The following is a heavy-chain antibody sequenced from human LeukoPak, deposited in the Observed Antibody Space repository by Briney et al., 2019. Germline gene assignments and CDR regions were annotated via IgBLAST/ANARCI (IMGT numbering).Heavy chain of an antibody. CDR1: GYTFTSYA. V-gene: IGHV1-69*05. J-gene: IGHJ4*02. Sequence: SVKVSCKASGYTFTSYAISWVRQAPGQGLEWMGGIIPIFGTANYAQKFQGRVTITTDESTSTAYMELSSLRSEDTAVYYCATAPDSSSWYYFDYWGQGTLVTVSS. CDR2: IIPIFGTA. D-gene: IGHD6-13*01. CDR3: ATAPDSSSWYYFDY.